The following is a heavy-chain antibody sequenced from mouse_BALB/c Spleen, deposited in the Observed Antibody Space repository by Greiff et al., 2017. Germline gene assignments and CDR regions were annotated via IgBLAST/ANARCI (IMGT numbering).Heavy chain of an antibody. CDR2: IYPGNSDT. Sequence: VQLQQSGTVLARPGASVKMSCKASGYSFTSYWMHWVKQRPGQGLEWIGAIYPGNSDTSYNQKFKGKAKLTAVTSASTAYMELSSLTNEDSAVYYCTRYGNYPHGYFDVWGAGTTVTVSS. D-gene: IGHD2-1*01. V-gene: IGHV1-5*01. CDR3: TRYGNYPHGYFDV. J-gene: IGHJ1*01. CDR1: GYSFTSYW.